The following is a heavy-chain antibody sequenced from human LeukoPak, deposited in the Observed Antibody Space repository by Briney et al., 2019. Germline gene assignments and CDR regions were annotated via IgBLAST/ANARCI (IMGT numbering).Heavy chain of an antibody. Sequence: GGSLRLSCAASGFTFISYSMNWVRQAPGKGLEWVAYISSSSNTIDSADSVKGRFTISRDNAKNSLYLQVNSLRAEDTAVYYRARARGYSYGYSDYWGQGTLVTVSS. CDR2: ISSSSNTI. CDR3: ARARGYSYGYSDY. D-gene: IGHD5-18*01. CDR1: GFTFISYS. V-gene: IGHV3-48*01. J-gene: IGHJ4*02.